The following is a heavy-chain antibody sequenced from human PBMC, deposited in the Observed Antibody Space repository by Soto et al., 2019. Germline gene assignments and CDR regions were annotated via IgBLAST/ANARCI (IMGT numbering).Heavy chain of an antibody. V-gene: IGHV4-4*02. CDR3: ASLASTMASFDY. CDR2: IFHSGAT. Sequence: PSETLSLTCAVSGGSMSSNNWWNWVRQPPGKGLEWIGQIFHSGATNYNPSLKSRVIISIDKSKNQFSLQLSSVTAADTAVYYCASLASTMASFDYWGQGTLVTVSS. J-gene: IGHJ4*02. CDR1: GGSMSSNNW. D-gene: IGHD1-1*01.